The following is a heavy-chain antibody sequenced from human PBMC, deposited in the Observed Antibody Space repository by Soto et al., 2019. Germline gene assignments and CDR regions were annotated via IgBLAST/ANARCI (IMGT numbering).Heavy chain of an antibody. Sequence: QVQLQESGPGLVKPSETLSLTCTVSGGSISSYYWSWIRQPPGKGLEWIGYIYYSGSTNYHPSLKSRVTISVDTSKNQSSLKLSSVTAADTAVYYCARVGVVTANPHNSYFDYWGQGTLVTVSS. CDR1: GGSISSYY. J-gene: IGHJ4*02. CDR2: IYYSGST. D-gene: IGHD2-21*02. CDR3: ARVGVVTANPHNSYFDY. V-gene: IGHV4-59*01.